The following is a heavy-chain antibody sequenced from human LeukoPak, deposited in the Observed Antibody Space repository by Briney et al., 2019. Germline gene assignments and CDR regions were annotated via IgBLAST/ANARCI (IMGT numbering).Heavy chain of an antibody. J-gene: IGHJ6*04. V-gene: IGHV1-18*04. Sequence: ASVEVSCKASGYTFTSYGISWVRQAPGQGLEWMGWISAYNGNTNYAQKLQGRVTMTTDTSTSTAYMELRSLRSDDTAVYYCARSSSSRYYYYYGMDVWGKGTTVTVSS. D-gene: IGHD6-13*01. CDR1: GYTFTSYG. CDR2: ISAYNGNT. CDR3: ARSSSSRYYYYYGMDV.